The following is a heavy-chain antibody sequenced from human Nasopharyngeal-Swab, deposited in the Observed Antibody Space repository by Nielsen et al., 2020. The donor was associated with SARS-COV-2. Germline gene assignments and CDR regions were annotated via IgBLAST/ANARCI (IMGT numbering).Heavy chain of an antibody. D-gene: IGHD3-3*01. J-gene: IGHJ6*02. CDR3: ARVGGYDFWSGYYYYYCGMDV. CDR2: ISAYNGNT. CDR1: GYTFTSYG. Sequence: ASVKVSCKASGYTFTSYGISWVRQAPGQGLEWMGWISAYNGNTNYAQKLQGRVTMTTDTSTSTAYMELRSLRSDDTAVYYCARVGGYDFWSGYYYYYCGMDVWGQETTVTVSS. V-gene: IGHV1-18*01.